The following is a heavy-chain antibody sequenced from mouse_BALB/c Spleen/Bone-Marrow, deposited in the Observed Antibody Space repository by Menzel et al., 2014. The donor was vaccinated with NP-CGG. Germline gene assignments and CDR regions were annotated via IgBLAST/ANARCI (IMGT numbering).Heavy chain of an antibody. J-gene: IGHJ3*01. Sequence: QVQLQQSGAELARPGASVKLSCKASGYTFTDYYMNWVKQRTGQGLEWIGEIYPGSGNTYYNKKFRGKATLTADKSSSTVYMQLSSLTSEDSAVYFCAREEVRRLAWFAYWGQGTLVTVSA. CDR3: AREEVRRLAWFAY. V-gene: IGHV1-77*01. CDR2: IYPGSGNT. CDR1: GYTFTDYY.